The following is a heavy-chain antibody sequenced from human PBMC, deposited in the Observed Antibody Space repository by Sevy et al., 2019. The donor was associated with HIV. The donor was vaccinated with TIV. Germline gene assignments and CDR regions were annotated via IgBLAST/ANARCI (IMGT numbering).Heavy chain of an antibody. Sequence: GGSLRLSCAASGFTFSDYHLNWIRQAPGKGLEWVSGVGSGGSTYYADSLKGRFTISRDNSKNTLYLQMNSLRAEDTAVYYCAKGGGIAARLPYYYGMDVWGQGTTVTVSS. CDR2: VGSGGST. J-gene: IGHJ6*02. V-gene: IGHV3-23*01. CDR1: GFTFSDYH. D-gene: IGHD6-6*01. CDR3: AKGGGIAARLPYYYGMDV.